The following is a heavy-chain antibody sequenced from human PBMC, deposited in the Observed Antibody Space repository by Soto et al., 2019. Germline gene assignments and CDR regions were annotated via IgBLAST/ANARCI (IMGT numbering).Heavy chain of an antibody. J-gene: IGHJ6*02. V-gene: IGHV1-69*01. CDR2: IIPIFGTA. D-gene: IGHD3-22*01. CDR3: ARSMVVVITGYYYGMDV. CDR1: GGTFSSYA. Sequence: QVQLVQSGAEVKKPGSSVKVSCKASGGTFSSYAISWVRQAPGQGLEWMGGIIPIFGTANYAQKFQGRVTITADESTSTAYMELSSLRSEDTAVYYCARSMVVVITGYYYGMDVWGQGTTVTVSS.